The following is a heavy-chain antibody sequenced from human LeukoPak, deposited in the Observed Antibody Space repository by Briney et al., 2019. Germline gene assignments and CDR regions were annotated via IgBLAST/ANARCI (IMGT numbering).Heavy chain of an antibody. D-gene: IGHD4-23*01. CDR2: ISSSSSTI. J-gene: IGHJ5*02. CDR1: GFTFSSYS. CDR3: ARDVPLYGGRRNWFDP. V-gene: IGHV3-48*01. Sequence: GGSLRLSCAASGFTFSSYSMNWVRQAPGKGLEWVSYISSSSSTIYYADSVKGRFTISRDNAKNSLYLQMNSLRAEDTAVHYCARDVPLYGGRRNWFDPWGQGTLVTVSS.